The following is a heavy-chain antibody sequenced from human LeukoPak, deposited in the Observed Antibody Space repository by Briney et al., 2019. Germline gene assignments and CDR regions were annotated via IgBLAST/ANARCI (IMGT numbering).Heavy chain of an antibody. Sequence: SGPTLVKPTQTLTLTCTFSGFSLSTSGVGVGWIRQPPGKALEWLALLYWDDDKRYSPSLKSRLTITKDTSKNQVVLTMTNMDPVDTATYYCAHHYNCNDVLENGVWFDPWGQGTLVTVSS. V-gene: IGHV2-5*02. CDR2: LYWDDDK. CDR1: GFSLSTSGVG. J-gene: IGHJ5*02. CDR3: AHHYNCNDVLENGVWFDP. D-gene: IGHD1-1*01.